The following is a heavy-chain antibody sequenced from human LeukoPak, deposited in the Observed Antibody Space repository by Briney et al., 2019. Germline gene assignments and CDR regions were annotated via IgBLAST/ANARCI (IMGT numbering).Heavy chain of an antibody. CDR3: ASAVGSGSYLPYYYYGMDV. CDR1: GYSFTSYS. Sequence: GEPLKISCKGSGYSFTSYSISWVRKMPGKGLEWTGRIDAIDSYTNYSPSFQGHVTISADKSISSAYLQWSSLKASDTAMYYCASAVGSGSYLPYYYYGMDVWGKGTTVTVSS. CDR2: IDAIDSYT. J-gene: IGHJ6*04. V-gene: IGHV5-10-1*01. D-gene: IGHD3-10*01.